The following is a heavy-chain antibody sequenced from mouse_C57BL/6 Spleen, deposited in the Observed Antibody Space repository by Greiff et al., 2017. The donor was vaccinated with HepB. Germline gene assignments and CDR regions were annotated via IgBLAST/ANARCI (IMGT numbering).Heavy chain of an antibody. Sequence: QVQLQQPGAELVKPGASVKMSCKASGYTFTSYWITWVKQRPGQGLEWIGDIYPGSGSTNYNEKFKSKATLAVDTSSSTAYMQLSSLTSEDSAVYYCARSVDYDGVYFDYWGQGTTLTVSS. J-gene: IGHJ2*01. V-gene: IGHV1-55*01. CDR3: ARSVDYDGVYFDY. CDR1: GYTFTSYW. CDR2: IYPGSGST. D-gene: IGHD2-4*01.